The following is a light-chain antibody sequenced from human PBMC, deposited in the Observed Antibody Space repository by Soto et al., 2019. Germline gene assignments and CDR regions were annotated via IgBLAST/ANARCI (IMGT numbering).Light chain of an antibody. J-gene: IGLJ1*01. CDR2: ELN. CDR3: NPYTSKSTGV. CDR1: SSDVGGYNY. Sequence: QSALTQPASVSGSPGQSITISCTGTSSDVGGYNYVSWYHQHPGKAPKLIIYELNNRPTGVSDRFSGCRSGNTASLTISGLQAEDQADYYRNPYTSKSTGVFGTGTKVPLL. V-gene: IGLV2-14*01.